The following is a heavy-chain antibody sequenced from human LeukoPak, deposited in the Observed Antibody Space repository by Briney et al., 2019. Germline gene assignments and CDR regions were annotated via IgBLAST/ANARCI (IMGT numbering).Heavy chain of an antibody. Sequence: SETLSLTCTVSGGSISSYSWSWIRQPPGKGLEWVAYIYYTGSTNYNPSLTSRVNISVDTSKNQFSLNLTSVTAADTAVYYCARWGSIAVARFDYWGQGTLVTVSS. CDR3: ARWGSIAVARFDY. J-gene: IGHJ4*02. CDR2: IYYTGST. D-gene: IGHD6-6*01. V-gene: IGHV4-59*01. CDR1: GGSISSYS.